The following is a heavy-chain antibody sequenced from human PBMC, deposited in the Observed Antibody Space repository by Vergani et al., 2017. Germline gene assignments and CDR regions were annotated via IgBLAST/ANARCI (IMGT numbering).Heavy chain of an antibody. D-gene: IGHD2-2*02. CDR1: GGTFSSYA. CDR2: IIPIFGTA. CDR3: ARVRLDCSSTSCYTGFVAFDI. V-gene: IGHV1-69*13. Sequence: QVQLVQSGAEVKKPGSSVKVSCKASGGTFSSYAISWVRQAPGQGLEWLGGIIPIFGTANYAQKFQGRVTITADEATSTAYMGLSRLRSEDTAVYYCARVRLDCSSTSCYTGFVAFDIWGQGTMVTGSS. J-gene: IGHJ3*02.